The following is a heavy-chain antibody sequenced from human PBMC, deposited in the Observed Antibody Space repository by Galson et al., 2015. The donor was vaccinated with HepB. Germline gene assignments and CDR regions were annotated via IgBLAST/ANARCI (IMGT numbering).Heavy chain of an antibody. D-gene: IGHD7-27*01. CDR2: IYSGGST. V-gene: IGHV3-53*01. CDR1: GFTVSSNY. Sequence: SLRLSCAASGFTVSSNYMSWVRQAPGKGLEWVSVIYSGGSTYYADSVKGRFTISRDNSKNTLYLQMNSLRAEDTAVYYCARGSREDWGARGAFDIWGQGTMVTVSS. J-gene: IGHJ3*02. CDR3: ARGSREDWGARGAFDI.